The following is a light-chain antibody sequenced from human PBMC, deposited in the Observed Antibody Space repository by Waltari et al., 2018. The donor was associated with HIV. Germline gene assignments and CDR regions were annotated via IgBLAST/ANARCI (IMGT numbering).Light chain of an antibody. V-gene: IGLV1-51*01. J-gene: IGLJ2*01. CDR2: ENS. Sequence: QSVLTQPPSVSAAPGQKATISCSGSSSNMGDNYVSWYQQFPGTSPNLLIYENSRRPAGIPDRFPSSKSVTSASLGITGLQTGDEADYYCGTWDSSLSAGLFGGGTKLTVL. CDR3: GTWDSSLSAGL. CDR1: SSNMGDNY.